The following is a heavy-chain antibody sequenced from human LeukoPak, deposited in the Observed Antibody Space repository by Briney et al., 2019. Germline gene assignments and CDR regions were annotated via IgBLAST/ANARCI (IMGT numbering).Heavy chain of an antibody. CDR1: GFTFSSYS. V-gene: IGHV3-23*01. CDR2: ISGSGGST. CDR3: ANALWQWLPDY. D-gene: IGHD6-19*01. J-gene: IGHJ4*02. Sequence: GGSLRLSCAASGFTFSSYSMNWVRQAPGKGLEWVSAISGSGGSTYYADSVKGRFTISRDNSKNTLYLQMNSLRAEDTAVYYCANALWQWLPDYWGQGTLVTVSS.